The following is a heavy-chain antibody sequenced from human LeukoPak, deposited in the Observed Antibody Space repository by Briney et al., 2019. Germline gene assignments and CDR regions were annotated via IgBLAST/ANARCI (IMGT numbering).Heavy chain of an antibody. CDR2: IIPILGIA. V-gene: IGHV1-69*04. Sequence: SVKVSCKASGGTFSSYAISWVRQAPGQGLEWMGRIIPILGIANYAQKLQGRVTITADKSTSTAYMELSSLRSEDTAVYYCAREVLQLWLPYYFDYWGQGTLVTVSS. CDR3: AREVLQLWLPYYFDY. D-gene: IGHD5-18*01. CDR1: GGTFSSYA. J-gene: IGHJ4*02.